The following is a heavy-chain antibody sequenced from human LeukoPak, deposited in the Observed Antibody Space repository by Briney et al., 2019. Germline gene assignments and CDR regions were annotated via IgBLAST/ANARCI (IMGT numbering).Heavy chain of an antibody. CDR1: GFTFSSYA. CDR2: IGGSGGST. V-gene: IGHV3-23*01. CDR3: AKDRDIVLTHMDV. Sequence: PGGSLRLSCAASGFTFSSYAMSWVRQAPGKGLEWVSGIGGSGGSTYYADFVKGRFTISRDNSKNTLYLQMNTLRAEDTAVYYCAKDRDIVLTHMDVWGKGTTVTVSS. J-gene: IGHJ6*03. D-gene: IGHD2-8*01.